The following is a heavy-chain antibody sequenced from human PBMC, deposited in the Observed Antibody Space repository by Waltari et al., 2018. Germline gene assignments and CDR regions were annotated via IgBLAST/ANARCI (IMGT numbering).Heavy chain of an antibody. D-gene: IGHD6-6*01. Sequence: QVQLQESGPGLVKPSQTLSLTCTVSGGSIHSGDYYWSLIRQPPGKGLEWIGNIYYSGSTYYNPSLKSRVTISVDTSKNQFSLKLSSVTAADTAVYSCARETSSIAARGGGHFFDYWGQGTLVTVSS. CDR2: IYYSGST. CDR1: GGSIHSGDYY. CDR3: ARETSSIAARGGGHFFDY. V-gene: IGHV4-30-4*08. J-gene: IGHJ4*02.